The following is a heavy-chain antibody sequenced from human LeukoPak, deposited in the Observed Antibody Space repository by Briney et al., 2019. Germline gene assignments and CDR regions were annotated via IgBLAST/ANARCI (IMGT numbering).Heavy chain of an antibody. CDR1: GGSISSYY. Sequence: SETLSLTCTVSGGSISSYYWSWIRQPPGKGLEWIGYIYYSGSTNYNPSLKSRVTISVDTSKNQFSLKLSSVTAADTAVYYCAREDTAKDAFDIWGQGPMVTVSS. D-gene: IGHD5-18*01. J-gene: IGHJ3*02. CDR3: AREDTAKDAFDI. V-gene: IGHV4-59*01. CDR2: IYYSGST.